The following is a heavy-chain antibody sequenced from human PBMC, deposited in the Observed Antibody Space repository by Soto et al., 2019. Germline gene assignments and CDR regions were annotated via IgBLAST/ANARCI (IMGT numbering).Heavy chain of an antibody. J-gene: IGHJ5*02. D-gene: IGHD3-3*01. CDR2: MNPNSGNT. CDR1: GYTFTSYD. Sequence: QVQLVQSGAEVKKPGASVKVSCKASGYTFTSYDINWVRQATGQGLEWMGWMNPNSGNTGYAQKFQGRVTMTSNTSTSRAYMGMSSLISERAAVYYCASVARARPYYDFGSGPFVTHNWFDPWGQGTLVTVSS. CDR3: ASVARARPYYDFGSGPFVTHNWFDP. V-gene: IGHV1-8*01.